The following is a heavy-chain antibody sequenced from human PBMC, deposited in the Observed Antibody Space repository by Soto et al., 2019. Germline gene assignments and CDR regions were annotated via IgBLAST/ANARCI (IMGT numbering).Heavy chain of an antibody. J-gene: IGHJ4*02. CDR2: ISSSGGST. D-gene: IGHD1-26*01. Sequence: EVQLLESGGGLVQPGGSLRLSCAASGFTFSSYAMSWVRQAPGKGLDWVSCISSSGGSTYYADSVKGRFTISRDNSKNTLYLQMNSLRAEDTAIYYCAKDREGGDYWGQGALVTVSS. CDR3: AKDREGGDY. CDR1: GFTFSSYA. V-gene: IGHV3-23*01.